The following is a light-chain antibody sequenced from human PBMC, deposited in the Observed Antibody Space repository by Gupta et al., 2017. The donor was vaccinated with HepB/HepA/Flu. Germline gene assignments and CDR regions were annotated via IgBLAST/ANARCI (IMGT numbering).Light chain of an antibody. Sequence: IQMTQSASSLSSSVGDRVTITCRASQSISSYLNCYQQKPGKAPKLLIYAASSLQSGVPSRFSGRGAGTDFTLTNSRLQPEDFANYYWQQSYSTPWTFGQGTKVEIK. CDR1: QSISSY. CDR2: AAS. CDR3: QQSYSTPWT. V-gene: IGKV1-39*01. J-gene: IGKJ1*01.